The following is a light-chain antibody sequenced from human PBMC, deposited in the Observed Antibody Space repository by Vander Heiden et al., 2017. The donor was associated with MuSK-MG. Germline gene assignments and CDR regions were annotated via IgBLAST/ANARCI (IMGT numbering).Light chain of an antibody. CDR1: SSDVGGYNY. CDR2: NIS. CDR3: GSYTSSSTRV. Sequence: SQLASVSGSPGPSITISCTGTSSDVGGYNYVSWYQQHPGKPHKLMIYNISRRPSGVSSRFSGSKAGNTASLTISGHQAEDDADYYCGSYTSSSTRVFGGGTKLTVL. J-gene: IGLJ3*02. V-gene: IGLV2-14*01.